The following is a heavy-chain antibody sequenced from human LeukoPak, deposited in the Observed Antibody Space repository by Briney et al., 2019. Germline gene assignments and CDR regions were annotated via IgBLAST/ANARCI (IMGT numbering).Heavy chain of an antibody. CDR3: ARDLLGYGNFDY. D-gene: IGHD5-12*01. V-gene: IGHV4-31*03. Sequence: SQTLSLTCTVSGVSISSGDYYWSWIRQRPGKGLEWIGYIYYSGTTYYNPSLNSRVTISVDTSENQFSLKLSSVTAADTAVYYCARDLLGYGNFDYWGQGTLVTVSS. J-gene: IGHJ4*02. CDR1: GVSISSGDYY. CDR2: IYYSGTT.